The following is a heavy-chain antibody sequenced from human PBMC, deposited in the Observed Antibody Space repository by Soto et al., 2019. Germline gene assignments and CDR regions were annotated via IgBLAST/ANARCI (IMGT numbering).Heavy chain of an antibody. J-gene: IGHJ6*02. Sequence: PSETLSLTCAVYGGSFSGYYWSWIRQPPGKGLEWIGEINHSGSTNYNPSLKSRVTISVDTSKNQFSLKLSSVTAADTAVYYCARNLGILSYSYYGMDVWGQGTTVTVSS. CDR2: INHSGST. CDR1: GGSFSGYY. V-gene: IGHV4-34*01. D-gene: IGHD3-3*01. CDR3: ARNLGILSYSYYGMDV.